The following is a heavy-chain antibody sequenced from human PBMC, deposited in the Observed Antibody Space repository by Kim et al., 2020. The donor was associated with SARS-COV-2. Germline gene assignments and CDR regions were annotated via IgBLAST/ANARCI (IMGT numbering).Heavy chain of an antibody. J-gene: IGHJ4*02. CDR1: GGSISSSSYY. CDR2: IYYSGST. V-gene: IGHV4-39*01. CDR3: ARRRPARAYDY. Sequence: SETLSLTCTVSGGSISSSSYYWGRLRQPPGKGLEWIGSIYYSGSTYSNPYLKSRVTISVDTSKNQFPLKPSTVTAAATAVYYCARRRPARAYDYWGQGTLVTVS. D-gene: IGHD2-15*01.